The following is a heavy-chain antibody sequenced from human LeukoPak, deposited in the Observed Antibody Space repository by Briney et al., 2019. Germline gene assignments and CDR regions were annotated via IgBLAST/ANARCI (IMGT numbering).Heavy chain of an antibody. CDR3: TTVLSNNRYKLCDY. D-gene: IGHD1/OR15-1a*01. CDR2: ISPDGNTT. J-gene: IGHJ4*02. V-gene: IGHV3-74*03. Sequence: GGSLRLFCAASGFTVSRYWMHWVRQAPGKGLMWVSRISPDGNTTLYADSVKGRFTISRDNAKNTLYLQMNSLGAEDTAVYYCTTVLSNNRYKLCDYWGQGTLVTVSS. CDR1: GFTVSRYW.